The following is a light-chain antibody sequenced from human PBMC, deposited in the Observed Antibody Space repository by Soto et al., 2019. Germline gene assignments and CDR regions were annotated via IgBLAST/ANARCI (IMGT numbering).Light chain of an antibody. CDR1: KLGNKY. CDR3: QAWDSSTVV. CDR2: QDN. J-gene: IGLJ2*01. Sequence: SYELTQPPSVSVSPGQTASITCSGDKLGNKYAFWYQQKPGQSPVLVIYQDNNRPSGIPERFSGSNSGNTATLTISGTQTMEEADYYCQAWDSSTVVFGGGTKLTVL. V-gene: IGLV3-1*01.